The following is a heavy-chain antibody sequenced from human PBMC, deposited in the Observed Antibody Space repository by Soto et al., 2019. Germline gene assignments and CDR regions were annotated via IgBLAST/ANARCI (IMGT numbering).Heavy chain of an antibody. D-gene: IGHD5-18*01. Sequence: EVQLVESGGGLVQPGGSLRLSCAASGFTVSSNYMSWVRQAPGKGLEWVSVIYSGGSTYYADSVKGRFTISRDNSKNTLYLQMNSLRAEDTAVYYCARDQLGGYSSALDYWGQGTLVTVSS. V-gene: IGHV3-66*01. CDR1: GFTVSSNY. CDR3: ARDQLGGYSSALDY. CDR2: IYSGGST. J-gene: IGHJ4*02.